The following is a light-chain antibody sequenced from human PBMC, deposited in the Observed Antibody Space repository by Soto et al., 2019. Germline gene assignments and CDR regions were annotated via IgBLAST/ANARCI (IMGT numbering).Light chain of an antibody. CDR3: SSYTSTSTPCV. CDR2: EVS. CDR1: SRDFVGYNY. V-gene: IGLV2-14*01. Sequence: QSVLTQPSSVSVSPGQSITISCTGTSRDFVGYNYDSWYQLHPGKAPKLIIYEVSHRPSGASNHYSGYKSGNTSSLTISGLQAEDEADYYCSSYTSTSTPCVFGTGTKVTV. J-gene: IGLJ1*01.